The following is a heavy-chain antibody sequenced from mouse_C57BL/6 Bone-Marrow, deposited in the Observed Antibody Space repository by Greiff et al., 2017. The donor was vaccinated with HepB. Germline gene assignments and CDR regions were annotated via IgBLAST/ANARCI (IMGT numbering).Heavy chain of an antibody. D-gene: IGHD1-1*01. J-gene: IGHJ2*01. V-gene: IGHV1-19*01. Sequence: DVKLQESGPVLVKPGASVKMSCKASGYTFTDYYMNWVKQSHGKSLEWIGVINPYNGGTSYNQKFKGKATLTVDKSSSTAYMERNSLTSEDSAVYYCARRGLLYFDYWGQGTTLTVSS. CDR3: ARRGLLYFDY. CDR2: INPYNGGT. CDR1: GYTFTDYY.